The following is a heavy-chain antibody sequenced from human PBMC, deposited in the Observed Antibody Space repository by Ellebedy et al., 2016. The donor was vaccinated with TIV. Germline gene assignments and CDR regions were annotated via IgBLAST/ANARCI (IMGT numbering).Heavy chain of an antibody. V-gene: IGHV1-69*06. D-gene: IGHD3-3*01. CDR3: ARTLQGGFDFWRGSQYYFDS. CDR1: GDTSSNSA. Sequence: ASVKVSXKASGDTSSNSAISWVRQAPGQGLEWVGGIIPVFGAPKSAPKFQGRVTISADKSTNTAYMEMSSLRSEDTVVYYCARTLQGGFDFWRGSQYYFDSWGQGTLVTLS. CDR2: IIPVFGAP. J-gene: IGHJ4*02.